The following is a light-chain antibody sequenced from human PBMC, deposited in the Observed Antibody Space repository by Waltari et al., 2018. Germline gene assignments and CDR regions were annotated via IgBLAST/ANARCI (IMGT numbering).Light chain of an antibody. CDR1: SSDVGGYPY. V-gene: IGLV2-14*03. J-gene: IGLJ1*01. CDR3: SSYTSISTFYV. Sequence: QSALTQPASVSGSPGQSITISCTGTSSDVGGYPYVPWYQHHPGKAPKLMIHYVNKRPSGVSNRFSGSKSGNTASLTISGLQAEDEADYYCSSYTSISTFYVFGTGTKVTVL. CDR2: YVN.